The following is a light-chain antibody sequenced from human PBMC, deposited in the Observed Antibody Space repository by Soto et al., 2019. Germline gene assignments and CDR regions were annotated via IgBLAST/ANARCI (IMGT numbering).Light chain of an antibody. V-gene: IGKV1-5*03. CDR1: QTISSW. CDR2: KAS. CDR3: QQRSNWPPWIT. J-gene: IGKJ5*01. Sequence: DIKMTQSPSTLSGSVGDRVTITCRASQTISSWLAWYQQKPGKAPKLLIYKASTLKSGVPSRFSGSGSGTEFTLTISSLEPEDFAVYYCQQRSNWPPWITFGQGTRLEI.